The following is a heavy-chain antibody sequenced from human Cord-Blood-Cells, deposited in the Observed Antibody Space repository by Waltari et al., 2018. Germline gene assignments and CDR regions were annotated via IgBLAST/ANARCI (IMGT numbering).Heavy chain of an antibody. CDR3: ARHPGGYDILTGYYINWFDP. V-gene: IGHV4-39*07. Sequence: QLQLQESGPGLVKPSETLSLTCTVSGGSISSSSYYWGWIRQPPGTGLEWIGSIYYSGSTYYNPSLKSRVTISVDTSKNQFSLKLSSVTAADTAVYYCARHPGGYDILTGYYINWFDPWGQGTLVTVSS. D-gene: IGHD3-9*01. CDR2: IYYSGST. CDR1: GGSISSSSYY. J-gene: IGHJ5*02.